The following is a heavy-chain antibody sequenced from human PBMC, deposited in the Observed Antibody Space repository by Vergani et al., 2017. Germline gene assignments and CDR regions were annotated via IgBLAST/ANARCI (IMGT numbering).Heavy chain of an antibody. CDR2: IYPGASDT. CDR3: ARHLAGLAPGTYYRSSWYDAFDI. CDR1: GYSFTSYW. J-gene: IGHJ3*02. V-gene: IGHV5-51*01. D-gene: IGHD6-13*01. Sequence: EVQLVQSGAEVKKPGESLKISCKGSGYSFTSYWIGWVRQMPGKGLEWMGIIYPGASDTRYSTSFQGQVTISAAKSISTAYLQWSSLKASDTAMYYCARHLAGLAPGTYYRSSWYDAFDIWGQGTMVTVSS.